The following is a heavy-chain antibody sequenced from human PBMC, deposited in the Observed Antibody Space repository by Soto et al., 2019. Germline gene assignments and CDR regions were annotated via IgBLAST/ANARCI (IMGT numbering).Heavy chain of an antibody. CDR2: IYYSGST. J-gene: IGHJ4*02. Sequence: QVQLQESGPGLVKPSQTLSLTCTVSGGSISSGDYYWSWIRQPPGKGLEWIGYIYYSGSTYYNPSLKSRVTISVDTSKNQFSLKLSSVTAADTAVYYCARELPHFSDYGDHSVDYWGQGTLVTVSS. V-gene: IGHV4-30-4*01. CDR3: ARELPHFSDYGDHSVDY. D-gene: IGHD4-17*01. CDR1: GGSISSGDYY.